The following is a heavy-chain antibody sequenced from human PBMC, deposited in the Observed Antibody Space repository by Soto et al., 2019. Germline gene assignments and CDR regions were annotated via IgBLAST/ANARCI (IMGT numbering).Heavy chain of an antibody. CDR1: GFTFSSYA. CDR2: ISGSGGST. D-gene: IGHD4-17*01. CDR3: ATQKGPQDYGDYLDYYYGMDV. Sequence: PGGSLRLSCAASGFTFSSYAMSWVRQAPGKGLEWVSAISGSGGSTYYADSVKGRFTISRDNSKNTLYLQMNSLRAEDTAVYYCATQKGPQDYGDYLDYYYGMDVWGQGTTVTVS. V-gene: IGHV3-23*01. J-gene: IGHJ6*02.